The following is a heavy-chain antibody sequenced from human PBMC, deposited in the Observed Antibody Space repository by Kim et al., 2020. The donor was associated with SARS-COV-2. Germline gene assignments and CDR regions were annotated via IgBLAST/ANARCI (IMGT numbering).Heavy chain of an antibody. CDR1: GGSISSSSYY. Sequence: SETLSLTCTVSGGSISSSSYYWGWIRQPPGKGLEWIGSIYYSGSTYYNPSLKSRVTISVDTSKNQFSLKLSSVTAADTAVYYCARDSPDSGYDFGEPPYYFDYWGQGTLVTVSS. D-gene: IGHD5-12*01. V-gene: IGHV4-39*07. CDR3: ARDSPDSGYDFGEPPYYFDY. J-gene: IGHJ4*02. CDR2: IYYSGST.